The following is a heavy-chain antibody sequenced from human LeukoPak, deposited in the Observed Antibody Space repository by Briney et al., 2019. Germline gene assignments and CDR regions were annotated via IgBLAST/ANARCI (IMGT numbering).Heavy chain of an antibody. Sequence: GGSLRLSCASTFTFNIYGMHWVRQAPSKGLEWVAFIQYDGSKTYYADSVKGRFTISRDNSGNTLSLQMNSLRTEDTAVYYCARDRTAYSYGTLFDYWGQGTLVTVSS. CDR1: TFTFNIYG. CDR2: IQYDGSKT. J-gene: IGHJ4*02. CDR3: ARDRTAYSYGTLFDY. D-gene: IGHD5-12*01. V-gene: IGHV3-30*02.